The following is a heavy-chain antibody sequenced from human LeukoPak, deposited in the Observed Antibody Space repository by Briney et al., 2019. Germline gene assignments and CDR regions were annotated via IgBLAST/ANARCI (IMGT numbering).Heavy chain of an antibody. CDR2: INPNSGGT. CDR3: ARGPDPNYDFWSGYPDY. CDR1: GYTFTGYY. J-gene: IGHJ4*02. Sequence: ASVKVPCKASGYTFTGYYMHWVRQAPGQGLEWMGWINPNSGGTNYAQKFQGRVTMTRDTSISTAYMELSRLRSDDTAVYYCARGPDPNYDFWSGYPDYWGQGTLVTVSS. V-gene: IGHV1-2*02. D-gene: IGHD3-3*01.